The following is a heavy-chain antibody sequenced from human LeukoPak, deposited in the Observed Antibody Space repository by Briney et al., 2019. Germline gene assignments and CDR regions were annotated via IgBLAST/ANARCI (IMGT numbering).Heavy chain of an antibody. CDR1: GFTFSSYA. CDR3: ARVISYDTAYFDY. Sequence: PGGSLRLSCAASGFTFSSYAMHWVRQAPGKGLGWVVVISYDGNNDYYADSVRGRFTISRDNSKNTVYLQMNSLRAEDAAVYYCARVISYDTAYFDYWGQGTLVTVSS. J-gene: IGHJ4*02. V-gene: IGHV3-30-3*01. D-gene: IGHD3-22*01. CDR2: ISYDGNND.